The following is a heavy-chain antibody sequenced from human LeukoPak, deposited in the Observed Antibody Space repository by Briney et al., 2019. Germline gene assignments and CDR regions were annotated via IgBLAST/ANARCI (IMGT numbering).Heavy chain of an antibody. CDR2: IYYNGRT. J-gene: IGHJ4*02. CDR1: GYSISNGYY. Sequence: SETLSLTCTVSGYSISNGYYWDWIRQSPGKGLEWIGGIYYNGRTYYNPSLKSRVNISPDTSKNQFSLKLSSVTAADTAVYYCARETGRGQWPIVYFDYWGQGTLVTVSS. CDR3: ARETGRGQWPIVYFDY. D-gene: IGHD6-19*01. V-gene: IGHV4-38-2*02.